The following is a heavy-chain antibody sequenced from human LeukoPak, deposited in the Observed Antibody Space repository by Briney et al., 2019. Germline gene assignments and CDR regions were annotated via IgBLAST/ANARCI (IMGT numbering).Heavy chain of an antibody. CDR3: VNMLVAA. CDR2: ISYDGSNK. V-gene: IGHV3-33*05. J-gene: IGHJ5*02. D-gene: IGHD5-12*01. CDR1: GFTFGTSG. Sequence: GGSLRLSCAASGFTFGTSGMHWVRQAPGKGLEWVAVISYDGSNKYYADSVKGRFTISRDNSKNTLYLQMNNLSAEDTAMYYCVNMLVAAWGQGTLVTVSS.